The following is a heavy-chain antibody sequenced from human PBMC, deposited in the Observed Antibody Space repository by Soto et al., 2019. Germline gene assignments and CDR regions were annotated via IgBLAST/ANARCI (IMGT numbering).Heavy chain of an antibody. CDR3: ARREAAGLGGFDI. J-gene: IGHJ3*02. CDR1: GYTFTSYY. V-gene: IGHV1-46*03. CDR2: INPRGGST. Sequence: ASVKVSCKASGYTFTSYYIHWVRQAPGQGLEWMGIINPRGGSTSYAQNFQGRVTMTRDTSTSTVYMELSSLRSEDTAVYYCARREAAGLGGFDIWGQGTMVTVSS. D-gene: IGHD6-13*01.